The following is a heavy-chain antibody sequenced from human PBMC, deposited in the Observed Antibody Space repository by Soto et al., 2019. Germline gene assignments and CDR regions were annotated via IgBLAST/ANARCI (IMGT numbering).Heavy chain of an antibody. CDR1: GYTFTSYA. CDR2: INAGNGNT. Sequence: ASVKVSCKASGYTFTSYAMHWVRQAPGQRLEWMGWINAGNGNTKYSQKFQGRVTITRDTSASTAYMELSSLRSEDTAVYYCARDPERYYGSGSYYNAATGYVLFDPWGQGTLVTVSS. D-gene: IGHD3-10*01. CDR3: ARDPERYYGSGSYYNAATGYVLFDP. J-gene: IGHJ5*02. V-gene: IGHV1-3*01.